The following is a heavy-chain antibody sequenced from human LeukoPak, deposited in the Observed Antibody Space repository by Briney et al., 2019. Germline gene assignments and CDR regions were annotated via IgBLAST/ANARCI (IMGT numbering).Heavy chain of an antibody. J-gene: IGHJ6*02. Sequence: PSETLSLTCTVSGGSISSYYWSWIRQPPGKGLEWIGYIYYSGSTNYNPSLKSRVTISVDTSKNQFSLKLSSVTAADTAVYYCARASGKQLVRGGYYYYGMDVWGQGTTVTVSS. D-gene: IGHD6-13*01. V-gene: IGHV4-59*08. CDR3: ARASGKQLVRGGYYYYGMDV. CDR2: IYYSGST. CDR1: GGSISSYY.